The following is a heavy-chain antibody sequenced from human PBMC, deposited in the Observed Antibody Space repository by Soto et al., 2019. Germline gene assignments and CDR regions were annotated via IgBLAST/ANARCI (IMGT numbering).Heavy chain of an antibody. CDR3: ARDFYGSITSAYYYYGMDV. CDR1: GGSISSYY. CDR2: IYASGST. Sequence: SETLSLTCTVSGGSISSYYWSWIRQPAGKGLELIGRIYASGSTNYNPSLKSRVSMSVDTSKNQFSLELTSVTAADTAVYYCARDFYGSITSAYYYYGMDVWGQGTTVTVSS. D-gene: IGHD2-2*01. V-gene: IGHV4-4*07. J-gene: IGHJ6*02.